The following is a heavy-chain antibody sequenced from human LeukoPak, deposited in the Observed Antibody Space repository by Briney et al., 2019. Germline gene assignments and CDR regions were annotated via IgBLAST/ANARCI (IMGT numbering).Heavy chain of an antibody. V-gene: IGHV1-46*01. J-gene: IGHJ6*03. CDR3: ARGVASNYYYYYMDV. CDR1: GYTFINNW. CDR2: INPSGGST. Sequence: ASVKVSCKASGYTFINNWMHWVRQAPGQGLEWMGIINPSGGSTSYAQKFQGRVTMTRDMSTSTVYMELSSLRSEDTAVYYCARGVASNYYYYYMDVWGKGTTVTVSS. D-gene: IGHD2-15*01.